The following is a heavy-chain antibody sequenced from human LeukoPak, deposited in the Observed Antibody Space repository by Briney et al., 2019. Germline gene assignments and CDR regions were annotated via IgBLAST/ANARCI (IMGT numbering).Heavy chain of an antibody. V-gene: IGHV3-53*01. CDR3: ARERWLALDY. Sequence: SGGSLRLSCAASGFTVSSNYMSWVRQAPGKGLEWVSVIYSGGSTYYADSVKGRFTISRDNSKNTLYLQMNSLRAEDTAVYYCARERWLALDYWGQGTLVTVSS. J-gene: IGHJ4*02. D-gene: IGHD6-19*01. CDR1: GFTVSSNY. CDR2: IYSGGST.